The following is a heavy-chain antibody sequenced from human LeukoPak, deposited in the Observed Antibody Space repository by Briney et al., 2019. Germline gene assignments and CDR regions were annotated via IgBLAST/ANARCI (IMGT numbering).Heavy chain of an antibody. CDR1: GYTFTGYY. CDR2: INPNSGGT. Sequence: ASVTVSCTASGYTFTGYYMHWVRQAPGQGLEWMGWINPNSGGTNYAQKFQGRVTMTRDTSISTAYMELSRLRSDDTAVYYCARGVLRFLESYNWFDPWGQGTLVTVSS. CDR3: ARGVLRFLESYNWFDP. J-gene: IGHJ5*02. V-gene: IGHV1-2*02. D-gene: IGHD3-3*01.